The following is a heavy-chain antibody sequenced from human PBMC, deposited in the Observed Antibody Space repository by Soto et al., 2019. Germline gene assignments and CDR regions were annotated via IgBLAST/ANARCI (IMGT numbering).Heavy chain of an antibody. CDR1: SGSFSGYY. V-gene: IGHV4-34*01. Sequence: QVQLHQWGAGLLKPSETLSLACSIYSGSFSGYYWSWIRQPPGTGLGWIGEISQSGNTNYSPSLKSRVSISIDTSKKQFSLNLASVSAADTAVYYCARAPKVSGSSQTRPDFWGQGTLVTVSS. CDR3: ARAPKVSGSSQTRPDF. CDR2: ISQSGNT. J-gene: IGHJ4*02. D-gene: IGHD6-6*01.